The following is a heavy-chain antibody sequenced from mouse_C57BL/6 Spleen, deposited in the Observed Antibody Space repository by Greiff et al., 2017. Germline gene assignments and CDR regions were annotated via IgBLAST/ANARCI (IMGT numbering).Heavy chain of an antibody. V-gene: IGHV1-53*01. Sequence: QVQLQQPGTELVKPGASVKLSCKASGYTFTSYWMHWVKQRPGQGLEWIGNINPSNGGTNYNAKFKSKATLTVDKSSSTAYMQLSSLTSEDSAVYYCARGDYGNPYYYAMDYWGQGTSVTVSS. J-gene: IGHJ4*01. CDR1: GYTFTSYW. CDR2: INPSNGGT. CDR3: ARGDYGNPYYYAMDY. D-gene: IGHD2-1*01.